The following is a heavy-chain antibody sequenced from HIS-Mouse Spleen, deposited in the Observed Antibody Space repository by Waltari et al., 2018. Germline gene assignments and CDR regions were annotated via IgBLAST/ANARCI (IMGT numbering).Heavy chain of an antibody. J-gene: IGHJ5*02. Sequence: QVQLVQSGAEVKKPGSSVKVSCKASGGPFSTYAISWVRPAPGQGLEWMGRIIPIFGTANYAQKFQGRVTITADESTSTAYMELSSLRSEDTAVYYCARVSLGREQQLVRWFDPWGQGTLVTVSS. CDR1: GGPFSTYA. CDR2: IIPIFGTA. V-gene: IGHV1-69*18. CDR3: ARVSLGREQQLVRWFDP. D-gene: IGHD6-13*01.